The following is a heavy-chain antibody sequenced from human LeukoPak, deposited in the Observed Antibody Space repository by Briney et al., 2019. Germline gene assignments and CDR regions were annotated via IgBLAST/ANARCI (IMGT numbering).Heavy chain of an antibody. J-gene: IGHJ5*02. Sequence: PSETLSLTCAVSGGSISSGGYSWSWIRQPPGKGLEWIGEINHSGSTNYNPSLKSRVTISVDTSKNQFSLKLSSVTAADTAVYYCARGLSPTYSSGPRRPRWFDPWGQGTLVTVSS. CDR3: ARGLSPTYSSGPRRPRWFDP. V-gene: IGHV4-30-2*01. D-gene: IGHD6-19*01. CDR2: INHSGST. CDR1: GGSISSGGYS.